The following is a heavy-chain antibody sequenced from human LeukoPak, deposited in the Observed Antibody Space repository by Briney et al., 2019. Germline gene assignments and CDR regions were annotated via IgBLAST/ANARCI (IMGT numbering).Heavy chain of an antibody. J-gene: IGHJ3*02. CDR2: ISGSGGST. CDR1: GFSFTNYA. CDR3: ARVGSTDGPHAFDI. Sequence: GGSLRLSCAASGFSFTNYAMSWVRQPPGKGLEWVSSISGSGGSTYYAASVKGRFTISRENSKNTLYLQMNSLRAEDTSVYCCARVGSTDGPHAFDIWGQGTMVTVSS. D-gene: IGHD2-21*02. V-gene: IGHV3-23*01.